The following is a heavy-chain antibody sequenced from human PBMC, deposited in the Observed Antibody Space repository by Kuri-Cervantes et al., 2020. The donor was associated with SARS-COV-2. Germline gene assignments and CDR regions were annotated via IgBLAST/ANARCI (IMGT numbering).Heavy chain of an antibody. D-gene: IGHD2-2*01. CDR3: AKELSRDIVVVPVYHYYYGMDV. CDR1: GFTFSSYG. Sequence: GESLKISCAASGFTFSSYGMHWVRQAPGKGLEWVAVISYDGSNKYYAGSVKGRFTISRDNSKNTLYLQMNSLRAEDTAVYYCAKELSRDIVVVPVYHYYYGMDVWGQGTTVTVSS. J-gene: IGHJ6*02. V-gene: IGHV3-30*18. CDR2: ISYDGSNK.